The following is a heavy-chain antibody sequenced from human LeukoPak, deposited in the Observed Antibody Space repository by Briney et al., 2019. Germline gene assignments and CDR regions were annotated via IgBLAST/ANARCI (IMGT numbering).Heavy chain of an antibody. CDR1: GFTFSTYS. J-gene: IGHJ4*02. Sequence: GPLRLSCAASGFTFSTYSLNWVRQAPGKGLEWLSHITITGTLYYADSVKGRFTVSRDNAENSLYLQMNSLRAEDTAVYYCASDYGGINRDYWGQGTLVTVSS. D-gene: IGHD4-23*01. CDR2: ITITGTL. CDR3: ASDYGGINRDY. V-gene: IGHV3-48*01.